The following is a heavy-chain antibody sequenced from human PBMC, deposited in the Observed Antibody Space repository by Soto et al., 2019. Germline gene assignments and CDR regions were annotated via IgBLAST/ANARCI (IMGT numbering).Heavy chain of an antibody. CDR1: GFTFSSYW. CDR2: INRDGSSI. V-gene: IGHV3-74*01. J-gene: IGHJ4*02. Sequence: EVQLVESGGGLVQPGGSLRLSCAASGFTFSSYWMHWVRQAPGKGLVWVSRINRDGSSINYADSARGRVTISRDNAKNTLYLQVHGLRAEDTAVYYCASEIATTGEYYFDYWGQGIVVTASS. D-gene: IGHD6-13*01. CDR3: ASEIATTGEYYFDY.